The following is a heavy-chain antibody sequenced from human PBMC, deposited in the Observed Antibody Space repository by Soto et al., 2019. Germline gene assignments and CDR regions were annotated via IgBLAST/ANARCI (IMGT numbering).Heavy chain of an antibody. J-gene: IGHJ5*01. CDR3: ATGKKQQLGWFDS. CDR1: RYTPTEIS. CDR2: FDPEDGET. Sequence: APMKVSRKVSRYTPTEISLHRGRQAPGKGLEWMGGFDPEDGETIYAQKFQGRVTMTEDTSTDTAYMELSSLRSEDTAVYYCATGKKQQLGWFDSWGQGTLVTVSS. V-gene: IGHV1-24*01. D-gene: IGHD6-13*01.